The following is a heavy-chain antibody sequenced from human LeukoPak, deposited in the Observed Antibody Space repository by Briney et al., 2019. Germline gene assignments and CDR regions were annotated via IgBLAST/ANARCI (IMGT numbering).Heavy chain of an antibody. J-gene: IGHJ4*02. V-gene: IGHV3-23*01. D-gene: IGHD6-19*01. CDR3: ARTVAGPYS. Sequence: SPRLSCAASGFPFSTYAMSWVRQAPGKGLEWVSAISGSAGSTYYADSVKGRFTISRDNSKNTLYLQMNSLRAEDTAVYYCARTVAGPYSWGQGTLVTVSS. CDR2: ISGSAGST. CDR1: GFPFSTYA.